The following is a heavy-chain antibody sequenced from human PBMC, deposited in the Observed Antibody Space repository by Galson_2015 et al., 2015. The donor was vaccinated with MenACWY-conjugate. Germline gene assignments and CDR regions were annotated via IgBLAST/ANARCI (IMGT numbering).Heavy chain of an antibody. CDR2: INVGTGTT. CDR1: GSTFSNYD. J-gene: IGHJ5*02. CDR3: ARAHLGYGYDYFEP. D-gene: IGHD5-18*01. Sequence: SVKVSCKASGSTFSNYDMHWLRQAPGQRLEYMGWINVGTGTTRSSQKFQDRVTIITDTSANTAYIELSSLRSEDTAVYFCARAHLGYGYDYFEPWGQGTLVTVSS. V-gene: IGHV1-3*01.